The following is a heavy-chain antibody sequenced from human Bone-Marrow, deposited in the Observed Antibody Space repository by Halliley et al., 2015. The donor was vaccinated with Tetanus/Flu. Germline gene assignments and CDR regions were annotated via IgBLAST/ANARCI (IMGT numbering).Heavy chain of an antibody. CDR2: IVGSGFDT. V-gene: IGHV3-23*01. J-gene: IGHJ4*02. D-gene: IGHD3-22*01. CDR1: GFTFSSYA. CDR3: AKSDDVVVITTRPFDY. Sequence: SLRLSCAASGFTFSSYAMSWVRQAPGKGLEWVSGIVGSGFDTYYADSVKGRFTITRDNSKNTLFLQMSSLRAGDTAVYYCAKSDDVVVITTRPFDYWGQGTLVTVSS.